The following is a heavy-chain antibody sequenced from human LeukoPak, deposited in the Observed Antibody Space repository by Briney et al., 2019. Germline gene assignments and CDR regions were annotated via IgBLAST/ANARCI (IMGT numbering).Heavy chain of an antibody. J-gene: IGHJ4*02. CDR3: AKQLGYCSDGSCYFPY. D-gene: IGHD2-15*01. Sequence: PGGSLRLSCAASGFTFNSYAMNWVRQAPGKGLEWVSAIGGSGVNKYYADSVKGRFTISRDNFKNTLYLQMNSLRAEDTAVYYCAKQLGYCSDGSCYFPYWGQGTLVTVSS. V-gene: IGHV3-23*01. CDR1: GFTFNSYA. CDR2: IGGSGVNK.